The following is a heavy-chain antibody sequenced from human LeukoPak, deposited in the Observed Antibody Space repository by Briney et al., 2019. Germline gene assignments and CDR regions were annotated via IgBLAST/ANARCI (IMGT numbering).Heavy chain of an antibody. CDR2: ISNSGGRT. Sequence: GGSLRLSCAASGFTFSSYAMSWVRHAPGKGLEWVSGISNSGGRTYYADSVKGRFTISRDNSKNTLYLQMNSLRAEDTAVYYCAEYYYYDSSGYQQYYFDYWGQGTLVTVSS. V-gene: IGHV3-23*01. CDR3: AEYYYYDSSGYQQYYFDY. D-gene: IGHD3-22*01. J-gene: IGHJ4*02. CDR1: GFTFSSYA.